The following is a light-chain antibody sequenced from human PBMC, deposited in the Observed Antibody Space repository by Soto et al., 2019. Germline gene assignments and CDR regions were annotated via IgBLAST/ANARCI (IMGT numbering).Light chain of an antibody. J-gene: IGLJ1*01. CDR1: SSDVGGYNY. V-gene: IGLV2-14*01. CDR3: NSYTSTSTGV. Sequence: QSVLTQPASVSGSPGQSITISCTGTSSDVGGYNYVSWYQQHPGKAPKPIIYEVSNRPSGVSNRFSGSKSGNTASLTISGLQAEDEADYYCNSYTSTSTGVFGTGTKLTVL. CDR2: EVS.